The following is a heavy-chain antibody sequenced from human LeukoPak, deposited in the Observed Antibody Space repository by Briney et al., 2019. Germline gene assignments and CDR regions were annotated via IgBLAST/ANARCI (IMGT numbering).Heavy chain of an antibody. CDR3: ARERWYYYGMDV. V-gene: IGHV4-34*01. D-gene: IGHD2-15*01. J-gene: IGHJ6*01. CDR1: GGSFSGYY. CDR2: INHSGNT. Sequence: SETLSLTCAVYGGSFSGYYWSWIRQPPGKGLEWIGEINHSGNTNYNPSLKSRVTISVETSKNQFSLKLSSVTAADTAVYYCARERWYYYGMDVWGQGTTVTVSS.